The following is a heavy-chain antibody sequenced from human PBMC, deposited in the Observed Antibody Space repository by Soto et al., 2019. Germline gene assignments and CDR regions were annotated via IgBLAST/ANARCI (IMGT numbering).Heavy chain of an antibody. D-gene: IGHD2-15*01. CDR1: GFTFSDHY. J-gene: IGHJ4*02. V-gene: IGHV3-72*01. Sequence: EVQLVESGGGLVEPGGSLRLSCAASGFTFSDHYMDWVRQAPGKGLEWIGRVRNKANSYTTEYAASVRGRFTVSRDDLKYSLYLQMNSLKTEDTAMYYCVRKIASGGTYYFDYWGQGTLVTVSS. CDR2: VRNKANSYTT. CDR3: VRKIASGGTYYFDY.